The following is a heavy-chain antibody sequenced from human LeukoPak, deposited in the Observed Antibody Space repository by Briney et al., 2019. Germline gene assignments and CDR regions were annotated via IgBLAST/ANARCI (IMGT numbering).Heavy chain of an antibody. CDR2: INHSGST. J-gene: IGHJ3*02. Sequence: PSETLSLTCAVYGGSLSGYYWGWIRQPPGKGLEWIGEINHSGSTNYNPSLKSRVTISVDTSKNQFSLKLSSVTAADTAVYYCARCGSWAFDIWGQGTMVTVSS. V-gene: IGHV4-34*01. CDR1: GGSLSGYY. CDR3: ARCGSWAFDI.